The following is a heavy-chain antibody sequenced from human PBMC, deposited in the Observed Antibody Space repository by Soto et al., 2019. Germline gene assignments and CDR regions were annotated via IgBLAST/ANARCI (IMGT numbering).Heavy chain of an antibody. CDR1: GGSISSGDYY. CDR2: IYYSGST. V-gene: IGHV4-30-4*01. CDR3: ARSRDXYYDSSGYYPTDDAFDI. J-gene: IGHJ3*02. D-gene: IGHD3-22*01. Sequence: KTSGTLSLTCTVSGGSISSGDYYWSWIRQPPGKGLEWIGYIYYSGSTYYNPSLKSRVTISVDTSKNQFSLKLSSVTAADTAVYYCARSRDXYYDSSGYYPTDDAFDIWGQGTMVTVSS.